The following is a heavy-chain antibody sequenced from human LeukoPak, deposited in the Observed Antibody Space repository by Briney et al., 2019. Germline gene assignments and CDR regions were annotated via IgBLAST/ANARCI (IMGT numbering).Heavy chain of an antibody. Sequence: GGSLRLSCAASGFTFSSYSMNWVRQAPGKGLEWVSSISSSSSYIYYADSVKGRFTISRDNAKNSLYLQMNSLRAEDTAVYYCASTLRWSGYIGDYWGQGTLVTVSS. CDR1: GFTFSSYS. CDR2: ISSSSSYI. J-gene: IGHJ4*02. D-gene: IGHD3-3*01. V-gene: IGHV3-21*01. CDR3: ASTLRWSGYIGDY.